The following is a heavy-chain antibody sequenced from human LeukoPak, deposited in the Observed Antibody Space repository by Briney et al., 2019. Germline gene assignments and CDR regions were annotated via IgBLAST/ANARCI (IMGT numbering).Heavy chain of an antibody. V-gene: IGHV3-7*01. D-gene: IGHD6-6*01. Sequence: PGGSLRLSXAASGFTFSSYAMSWVRQAPGKGLEWVANIKQDGSEKYYVDSVKGRFTISRDNAKNSLYLQMNSLRAEDTAVYYCARSSIAARRLLDYWGQGTLVTVSS. CDR1: GFTFSSYA. CDR2: IKQDGSEK. CDR3: ARSSIAARRLLDY. J-gene: IGHJ4*02.